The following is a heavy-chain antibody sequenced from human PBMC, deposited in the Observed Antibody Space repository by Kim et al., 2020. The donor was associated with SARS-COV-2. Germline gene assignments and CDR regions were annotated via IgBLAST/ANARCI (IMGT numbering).Heavy chain of an antibody. CDR3: AKDGGEYGDGDDAFDI. Sequence: GGSLRLSCAASGFTFSSYAMSWVRQAPGKGLEWVSAISGSGGSTYYADSVKGRFTISRDNSKNTLYLQMNSLRAEDTAVYYCAKDGGEYGDGDDAFDIWGQGTMVTVSS. CDR1: GFTFSSYA. J-gene: IGHJ3*02. D-gene: IGHD4-17*01. CDR2: ISGSGGST. V-gene: IGHV3-23*01.